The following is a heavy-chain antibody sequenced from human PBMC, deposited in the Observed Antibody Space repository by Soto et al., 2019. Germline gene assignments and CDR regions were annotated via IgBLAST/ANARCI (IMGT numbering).Heavy chain of an antibody. CDR3: AHGSGWLSDY. D-gene: IGHD6-19*01. CDR1: GFSLTSTAVG. CDR2: IYWDDDN. Sequence: QITLKESGPTLVKPTQTLTLTCSFSGFSLTSTAVGVNWIRQPPGKALEWLALIYWDDDNHFSPSLKSRLSVTKDTSKIQVVLTMTNIDPVDTATYYCAHGSGWLSDYWGQGILVTVSS. J-gene: IGHJ4*02. V-gene: IGHV2-5*02.